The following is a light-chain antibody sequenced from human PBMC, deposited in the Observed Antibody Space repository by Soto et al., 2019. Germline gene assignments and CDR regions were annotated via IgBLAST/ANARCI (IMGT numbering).Light chain of an antibody. CDR2: GAS. J-gene: IGKJ1*01. V-gene: IGKV3-20*01. CDR3: QPYGSSPPT. CDR1: QSISSSY. Sequence: EIVLTQSTGTLSLSPGERATLSCRASQSISSSYLAWYQQKPGQAPRLLIYGASSRATGIPDRFSGSGSGTDFTLTISRLEPEDFAVYYCQPYGSSPPTFGQGTTVEIK.